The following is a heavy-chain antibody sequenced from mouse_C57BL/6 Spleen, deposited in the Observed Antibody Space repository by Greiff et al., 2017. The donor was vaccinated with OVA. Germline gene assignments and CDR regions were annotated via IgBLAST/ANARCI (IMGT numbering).Heavy chain of an antibody. CDR3: GRTSTVPFAY. Sequence: QVQLQQSGPELVKPGASVTISCKASGYAFSSSWMNWVKQRPGKGLEWIGRIYPGDGDTNYNGKFKGKATLTADKSSSTAYMQLSSLTSEDSAVYFCGRTSTVPFAYWGQGTLVTVSA. D-gene: IGHD1-1*01. V-gene: IGHV1-82*01. J-gene: IGHJ3*01. CDR1: GYAFSSSW. CDR2: IYPGDGDT.